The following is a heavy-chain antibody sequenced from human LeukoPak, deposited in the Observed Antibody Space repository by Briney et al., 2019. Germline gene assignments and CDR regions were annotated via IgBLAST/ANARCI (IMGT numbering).Heavy chain of an antibody. D-gene: IGHD4/OR15-4a*01. CDR2: ICNSGIT. Sequence: SETLSLTCTVSGGSVSSHFWSWIRQPPGKGLEWIGYICNSGITNYNPSLKSRVTTSVDTSKNQFSLMLRSVTAADTAVYYCARDHLPAGAPGYYMDVWGKGTTVTVSS. CDR3: ARDHLPAGAPGYYMDV. CDR1: GGSVSSHF. V-gene: IGHV4-59*02. J-gene: IGHJ6*03.